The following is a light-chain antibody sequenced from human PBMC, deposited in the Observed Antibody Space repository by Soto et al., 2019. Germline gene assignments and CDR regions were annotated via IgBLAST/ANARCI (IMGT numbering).Light chain of an antibody. J-gene: IGKJ3*01. CDR3: QQRSNWPPRFT. Sequence: EIVLTQSPATLSLSPGERATLSCRASQSVSSYLAWYQQKPGQAPRLLIYDASNRATGIPARFSGSGSGTDFTLTISSLWPEDFAVYYCQQRSNWPPRFTFGPGTKVDSK. CDR1: QSVSSY. V-gene: IGKV3-11*01. CDR2: DAS.